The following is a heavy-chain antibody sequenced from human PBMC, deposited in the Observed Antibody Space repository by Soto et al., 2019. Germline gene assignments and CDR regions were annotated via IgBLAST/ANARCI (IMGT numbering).Heavy chain of an antibody. V-gene: IGHV3-30-3*01. CDR2: ISNDGRNK. J-gene: IGHJ3*02. D-gene: IGHD3-22*01. CDR3: ARTYDCSNIHWFRTFDS. Sequence: GGSLRLSCAASGVTFSSDAMHWVRQAPGTGLEWVAVISNDGRNKDYVDSVKGRFTISRDNSRNMVYLQMDSLRVEDTAVYYGARTYDCSNIHWFRTFDSWGQGSLVTVSS. CDR1: GVTFSSDA.